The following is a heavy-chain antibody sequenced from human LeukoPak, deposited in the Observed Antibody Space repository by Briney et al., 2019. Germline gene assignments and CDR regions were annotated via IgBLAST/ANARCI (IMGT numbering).Heavy chain of an antibody. J-gene: IGHJ5*02. CDR3: ARQEPGIAAAGTGQRQGNWFDP. CDR1: GGSISSYY. Sequence: SETLSLTCTVSGGSISSYYWSWIRQPPGKGLEWIGYIYYSGSTNYNPSLKSRVTISVDTSRNQFSLKLSSVTAADTAVYYCARQEPGIAAAGTGQRQGNWFDPWGQGTLVTVSS. CDR2: IYYSGST. V-gene: IGHV4-59*08. D-gene: IGHD6-13*01.